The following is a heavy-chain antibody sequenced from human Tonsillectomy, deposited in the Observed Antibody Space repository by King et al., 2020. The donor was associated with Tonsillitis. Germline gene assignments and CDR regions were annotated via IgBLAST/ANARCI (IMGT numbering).Heavy chain of an antibody. D-gene: IGHD3-22*01. CDR3: ARHYDSSGRFLKTFDY. Sequence: QLQESGPGLVKPSETLSLTCTVSGGSISSSTYYWGWIRQPPGKGLEWIGSIYYSGFTYYNPSLRSRLTISVDTSKNQFSLRLSSVTAADTAVYYCARHYDSSGRFLKTFDYWGQGTLVTVSS. CDR2: IYYSGFT. V-gene: IGHV4-39*07. CDR1: GGSISSSTYY. J-gene: IGHJ4*02.